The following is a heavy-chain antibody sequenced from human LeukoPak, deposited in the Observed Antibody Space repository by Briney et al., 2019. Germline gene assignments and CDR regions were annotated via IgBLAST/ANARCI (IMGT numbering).Heavy chain of an antibody. Sequence: PGGSLRLSCAASGFTFDDYGMSWVRQAPGKGLEWVSSISSGGGSTYYADSVKGRFTTSRDNSKNTLYLQMNSLRAEDTAIYYCGRRVAGIPYDYWGQGTLVTVSS. D-gene: IGHD6-19*01. CDR3: GRRVAGIPYDY. CDR2: ISSGGGST. CDR1: GFTFDDYG. J-gene: IGHJ4*02. V-gene: IGHV3-23*01.